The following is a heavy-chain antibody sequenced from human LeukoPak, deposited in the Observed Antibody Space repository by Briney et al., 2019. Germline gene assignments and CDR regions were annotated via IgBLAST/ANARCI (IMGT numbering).Heavy chain of an antibody. CDR3: ASNDILTGYSKVNYFDY. J-gene: IGHJ4*02. D-gene: IGHD3-9*01. CDR2: INHSGST. V-gene: IGHV4-34*01. CDR1: GGSFSGYY. Sequence: SETLSLTCAVYGGSFSGYYWSWTRQPPGKGLEWIGEINHSGSTNYNPSLKSRVTISVDTSKNQFSLKLSSVTAADTAVYYCASNDILTGYSKVNYFDYWGQGTLVTVSS.